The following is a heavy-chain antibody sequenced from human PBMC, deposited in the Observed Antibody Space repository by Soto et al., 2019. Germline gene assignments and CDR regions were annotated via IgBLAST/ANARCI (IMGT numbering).Heavy chain of an antibody. J-gene: IGHJ5*02. Sequence: EASVKVSCKASGYTFTSYDINWVRQATGQGLEWMGWMNPNSGNTGYAQKFQGRVTMTRNTSISTAYMELSSLRSEDTAVYYCARLVPAAIRPNWFDPWGQGTLVTVSS. D-gene: IGHD2-2*02. CDR3: ARLVPAAIRPNWFDP. CDR2: MNPNSGNT. CDR1: GYTFTSYD. V-gene: IGHV1-8*01.